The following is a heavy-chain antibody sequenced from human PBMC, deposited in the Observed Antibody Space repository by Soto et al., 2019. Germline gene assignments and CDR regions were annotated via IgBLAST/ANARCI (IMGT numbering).Heavy chain of an antibody. Sequence: SVKVTFTASGFPSTSSALHWVRQARGQRLEWIGWIVVGSGNTNYAQKFQERVTITRDMSTSTAYMELSSLRSEDTAVYYCAADSHGSSLYGMDVWGQGTTVTVSS. D-gene: IGHD3-10*01. CDR3: AADSHGSSLYGMDV. CDR1: GFPSTSSA. CDR2: IVVGSGNT. V-gene: IGHV1-58*01. J-gene: IGHJ6*02.